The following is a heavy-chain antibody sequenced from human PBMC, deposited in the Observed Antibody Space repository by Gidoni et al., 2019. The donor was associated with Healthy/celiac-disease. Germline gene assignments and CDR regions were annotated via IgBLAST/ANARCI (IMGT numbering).Heavy chain of an antibody. V-gene: IGHV4-34*01. CDR1: GGSFSGYY. CDR2: INHSGST. CDR3: ARATSGDWFDP. Sequence: QVQLQQWGAGLLTPSETLSLTCAVYGGSFSGYYWSWIRQPPGKGLEWIGEINHSGSTNYNPSLKSRVTISVDTSKNQFSLKLSSVTAADTAVYYCARATSGDWFDPWGQGTLVTVSS. D-gene: IGHD7-27*01. J-gene: IGHJ5*02.